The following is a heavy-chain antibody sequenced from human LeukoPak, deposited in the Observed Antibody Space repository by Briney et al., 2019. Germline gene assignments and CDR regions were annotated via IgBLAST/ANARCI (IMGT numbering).Heavy chain of an antibody. J-gene: IGHJ3*02. CDR3: ASRYGSGSYYFDAFAI. V-gene: IGHV4-59*01. CDR2: IHYSGST. CDR1: GVSISSYY. D-gene: IGHD3-10*01. Sequence: PSETLSLTCTVSGVSISSYYWSWIRQPPGKGLEWIGYIHYSGSTTYNPSLKSRVTISVDTSKNQFSLKLTSVTAADTAVYYCASRYGSGSYYFDAFAIWGQGTMVTVSS.